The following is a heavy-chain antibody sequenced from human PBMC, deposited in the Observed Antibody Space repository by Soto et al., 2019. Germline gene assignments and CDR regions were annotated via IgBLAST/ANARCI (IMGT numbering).Heavy chain of an antibody. CDR3: ARADYCSSTSCYQADNWFDP. D-gene: IGHD2-2*01. Sequence: VASVKVSCKASGYTFTSYAMHWVRQAPGQRLEWMGWINAGNGNTKYSQKFQGRVTITRDTSASTAYMELSSLRSEDTAVYYCARADYCSSTSCYQADNWFDPWGQGTLVTVSS. V-gene: IGHV1-3*01. CDR1: GYTFTSYA. J-gene: IGHJ5*02. CDR2: INAGNGNT.